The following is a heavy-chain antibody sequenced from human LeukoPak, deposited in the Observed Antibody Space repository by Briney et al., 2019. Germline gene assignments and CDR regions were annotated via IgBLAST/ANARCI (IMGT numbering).Heavy chain of an antibody. CDR3: ARAILTPSGYVWYFDL. CDR2: NT. Sequence: SETLSLTCTVSGGSISNGGHYWSWIRQHPGKGLGWFGYNTWYNPSLKSRVTISLDTSTNQFSLKLNSVTAADTAVYYCARAILTPSGYVWYFDLWGRGTLVTVSS. CDR1: GGSISNGGHY. J-gene: IGHJ2*01. V-gene: IGHV4-31*03. D-gene: IGHD3-3*01.